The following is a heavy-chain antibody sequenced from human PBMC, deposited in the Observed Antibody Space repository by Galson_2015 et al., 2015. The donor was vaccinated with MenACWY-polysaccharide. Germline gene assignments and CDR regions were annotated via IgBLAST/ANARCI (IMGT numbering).Heavy chain of an antibody. CDR1: GYTFTSYY. D-gene: IGHD2-21*02. V-gene: IGHV1-46*03. Sequence: SVKVSCKASGYTFTSYYMHWVRQAPARGLEWMGIINPSGGSTSYAQKFQGRVTMTRDTSTSTVYMELSSLRSEDTAVYYCARDLVVVTAPAYYFDYWGQGTLVTVSS. J-gene: IGHJ4*02. CDR3: ARDLVVVTAPAYYFDY. CDR2: INPSGGST.